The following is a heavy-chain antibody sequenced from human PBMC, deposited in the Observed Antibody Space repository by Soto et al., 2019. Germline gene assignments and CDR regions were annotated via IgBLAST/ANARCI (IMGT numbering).Heavy chain of an antibody. D-gene: IGHD2-15*01. CDR1: GFIFSNYG. V-gene: IGHV3-33*01. CDR2: IWHDGSKK. Sequence: QVQLVESGGGVIQAGRSLRLSCAASGFIFSNYGMHWVRQAPGKGLEWVAVIWHDGSKKYYADPVKGRFTISRDNSENTLYLQMNSLRAGDTAVYYCARRYCSGGTCYEIDYWGQGTLVTVSS. CDR3: ARRYCSGGTCYEIDY. J-gene: IGHJ4*02.